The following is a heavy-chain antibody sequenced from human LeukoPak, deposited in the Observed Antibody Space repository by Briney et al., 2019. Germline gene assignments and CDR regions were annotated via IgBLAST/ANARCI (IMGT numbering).Heavy chain of an antibody. Sequence: SVKVSCKASGGTFSSYAISWVRQAHGQGLEWMGGIIPIFGTANYAQKFQGRVTITADESTSTAYMELSSLRSEDTAVYYCARGRTRGVLRFLEWLLYGDGMDVWGQGTTVTVSS. CDR1: GGTFSSYA. V-gene: IGHV1-69*13. CDR2: IIPIFGTA. CDR3: ARGRTRGVLRFLEWLLYGDGMDV. D-gene: IGHD3-3*01. J-gene: IGHJ6*02.